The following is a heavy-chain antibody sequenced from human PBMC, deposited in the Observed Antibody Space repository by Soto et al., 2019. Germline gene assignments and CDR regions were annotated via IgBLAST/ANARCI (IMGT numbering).Heavy chain of an antibody. Sequence: GESLKISCKGSGYIFTTYWIAWVRQMPGKGLEWMGIIYPGDSDTTYSPSFQGQVTISVDRSINTAYLQWRSLKASDTAIYYCARQKTPGHFDYWGRGALVTVSS. CDR1: GYIFTTYW. CDR2: IYPGDSDT. J-gene: IGHJ4*02. CDR3: ARQKTPGHFDY. V-gene: IGHV5-51*01.